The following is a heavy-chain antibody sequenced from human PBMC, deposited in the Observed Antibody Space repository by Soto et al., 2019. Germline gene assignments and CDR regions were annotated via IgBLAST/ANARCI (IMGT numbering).Heavy chain of an antibody. D-gene: IGHD3-22*01. CDR1: GGSISSGDYY. CDR2: IYYSGCT. J-gene: IGHJ4*02. Sequence: QVQLQESGPGLVKPSQTLSLTCTVSGGSISSGDYYWSWIRQPTGKGLERIGYIYYSGCTYYNPYLKNRVTITVDTSKKQFSLKLSSVTAADTAVYYCARERDRYYYDSSGYLDYWGQGTLDTVYS. CDR3: ARERDRYYYDSSGYLDY. V-gene: IGHV4-30-4*01.